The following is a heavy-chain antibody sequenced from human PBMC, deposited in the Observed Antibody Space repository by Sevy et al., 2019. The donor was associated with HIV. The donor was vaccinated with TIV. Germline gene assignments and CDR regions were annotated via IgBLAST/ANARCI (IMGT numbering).Heavy chain of an antibody. CDR2: IQYDGSNNE. CDR1: GLRFSGYG. CDR3: AREGCTRPHDY. V-gene: IGHV3-30*02. D-gene: IGHD2-8*01. J-gene: IGHJ4*02. Sequence: GGFLRLSCAASGLRFSGYGMHWVRQAPGKGLEWVAFIQYDGSNNEYYSDSVRGRFTISRNNSKNSFYLQMDNLRVEDTALDDCAREGCTRPHDYWGQGTRVTVSS.